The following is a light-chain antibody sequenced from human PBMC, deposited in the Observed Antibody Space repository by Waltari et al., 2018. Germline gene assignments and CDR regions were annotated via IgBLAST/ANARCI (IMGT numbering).Light chain of an antibody. V-gene: IGLV3-21*04. CDR3: QLWDSNSDRPV. Sequence: VLTQPPSVSVAPGEAAKITCERDHIGSERVHWYQQKSGQAPVLVIYFENDRPPGTPERFSGSSSGNTATLTISRIEAGDEADYYCQLWDSNSDRPVFGTGTKVSV. J-gene: IGLJ1*01. CDR2: FEN. CDR1: HIGSER.